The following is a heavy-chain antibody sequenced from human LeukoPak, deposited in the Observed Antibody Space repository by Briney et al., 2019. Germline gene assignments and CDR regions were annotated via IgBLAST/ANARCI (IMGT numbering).Heavy chain of an antibody. Sequence: GGSLRLSCAASGFTFSSYEMNWVRQAPGKGLEWGSYISSSGSTIYYAEAVKGRFTISRDNAKNSMYLQINSLRAEDTAVYYCARGGSEWELAYDAFDIWGQGTMVTVSS. CDR1: GFTFSSYE. V-gene: IGHV3-48*03. D-gene: IGHD1-26*01. CDR3: ARGGSEWELAYDAFDI. J-gene: IGHJ3*02. CDR2: ISSSGSTI.